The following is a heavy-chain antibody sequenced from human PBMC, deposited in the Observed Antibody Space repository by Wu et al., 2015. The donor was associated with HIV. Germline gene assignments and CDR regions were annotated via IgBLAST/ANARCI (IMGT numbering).Heavy chain of an antibody. CDR3: ARLQSLHGLYSNADY. J-gene: IGHJ4*02. CDR1: GYTFTDYY. V-gene: IGHV1-2*02. Sequence: QVQLLQSGAEVKKPGASVMVSCKASGYTFTDYYMYWVRQAPGQGLEWVGWINPNRGGTKYAPKFQGRVTMTRDTAVSTAYMDLNNLRSDDTAVYYCARLQSLHGLYSNADYWGQGTLVTSPQ. CDR2: INPNRGGT. D-gene: IGHD5-24*01.